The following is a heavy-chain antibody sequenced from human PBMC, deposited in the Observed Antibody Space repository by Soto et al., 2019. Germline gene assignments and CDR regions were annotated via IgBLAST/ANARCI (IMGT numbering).Heavy chain of an antibody. D-gene: IGHD3-22*01. CDR3: ARGVSITMIVVVITGHFDY. CDR1: GFTFSSYA. J-gene: IGHJ4*02. CDR2: ISYDGSNK. V-gene: IGHV3-30-3*01. Sequence: QVQLVESGGGVVQPGRSLRLSCAASGFTFSSYAMHWVRQAPGKGLEWVAVISYDGSNKYYADSVKGRFTISRDNSKNTLYLQMNSLRAEDTAVYYCARGVSITMIVVVITGHFDYWGQGTLVTVSS.